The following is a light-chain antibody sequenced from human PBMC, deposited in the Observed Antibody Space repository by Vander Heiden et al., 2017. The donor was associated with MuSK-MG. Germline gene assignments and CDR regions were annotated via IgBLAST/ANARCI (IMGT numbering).Light chain of an antibody. J-gene: IGLJ2*01. CDR3: CSYAGTYKFV. V-gene: IGLV2-11*01. CDR1: NSDIGSYIY. Sequence: QSALTQPRSVSGTPGQTVTISCTGSNSDIGSYIYVSWYQQYPGKAPRLLINDVRKRPSGVPDRFSGSKSGNAASLTISGRQTDDEADYYYCSYAGTYKFVFGGGTKVTVL. CDR2: DVR.